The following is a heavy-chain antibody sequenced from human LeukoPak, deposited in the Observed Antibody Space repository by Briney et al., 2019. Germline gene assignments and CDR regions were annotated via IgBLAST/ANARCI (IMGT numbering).Heavy chain of an antibody. Sequence: GGSLRLSCAASGFTFSSYSMNWVRQAPGKGLEWVSYISSSSSTIYYADSVKGRFTISRDNAKNSLYLQMNSLRAEDTAVYYCARDGLLDYYGSGSYSAPYYGMDVWGQGTTVTVSS. CDR1: GFTFSSYS. CDR3: ARDGLLDYYGSGSYSAPYYGMDV. D-gene: IGHD3-10*01. CDR2: ISSSSSTI. V-gene: IGHV3-48*04. J-gene: IGHJ6*02.